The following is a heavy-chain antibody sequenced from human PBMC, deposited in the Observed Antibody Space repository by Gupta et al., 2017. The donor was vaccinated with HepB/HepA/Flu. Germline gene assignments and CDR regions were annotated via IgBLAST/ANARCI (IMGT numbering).Heavy chain of an antibody. CDR3: ASFAGPRFQDAFDI. V-gene: IGHV4-34*01. CDR1: GGSFSGYY. Sequence: QVQLQQWGAGLLKPSETLSLTCAVYGGSFSGYYWSWIRQPPGKGLEWIGEINHSGSTNYNPSLKSRVTISVDTSKNQFSLKLSSGTAADTAVYYCASFAGPRFQDAFDIWGQGTMVTVSS. D-gene: IGHD3-3*01. J-gene: IGHJ3*02. CDR2: INHSGST.